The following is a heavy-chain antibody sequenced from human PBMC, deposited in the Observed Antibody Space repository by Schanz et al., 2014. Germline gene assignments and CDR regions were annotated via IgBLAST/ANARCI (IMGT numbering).Heavy chain of an antibody. D-gene: IGHD6-19*01. CDR3: ARGHHPHGITVAARGFDP. CDR2: IYHSGST. J-gene: IGHJ5*02. V-gene: IGHV4-4*02. CDR1: GGSISSSDW. Sequence: QVQLQESGPGLVKPSGTLSLTCAVSGGSISSSDWWSWVRQPPGKGLEWIGEIYHSGSTNYNPSLKSRVTISVDKPKKQLSLKVTSMTAADTAVYYCARGHHPHGITVAARGFDPWGQGTLVTVSS.